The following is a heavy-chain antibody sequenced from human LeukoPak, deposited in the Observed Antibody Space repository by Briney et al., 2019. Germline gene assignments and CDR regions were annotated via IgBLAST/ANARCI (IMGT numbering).Heavy chain of an antibody. J-gene: IGHJ6*02. V-gene: IGHV1-18*01. CDR1: GYTFTSYG. CDR3: ARDLLYDFWSGYYQQQYYYYGMDV. D-gene: IGHD3-3*01. CDR2: ISAYNGNT. Sequence: ASVKVSCKASGYTFTSYGISWVRQAPGQGLEWMGWISAYNGNTNYAQKLQGRVTMTTDTSTSTAYMGLRSLRSDDTAVYYCARDLLYDFWSGYYQQQYYYYGMDVWGQGTTVTVSS.